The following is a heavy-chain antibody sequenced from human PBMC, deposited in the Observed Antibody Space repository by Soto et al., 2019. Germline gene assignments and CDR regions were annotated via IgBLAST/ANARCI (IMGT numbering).Heavy chain of an antibody. CDR3: ARGGGLRDSYGYRYCFDY. CDR2: INPNSGGT. J-gene: IGHJ4*02. Sequence: QVKLVQSGAEVKKPGASVKVSCKASGYTFTGYYMPWVRQAPGQGLEWMGWINPNSGGTNYAQKFQGWVTMTRDTSISTAYMELSRLRSDDTAVYYCARGGGLRDSYGYRYCFDYWGQGTLVTVSS. V-gene: IGHV1-2*04. D-gene: IGHD5-18*01. CDR1: GYTFTGYY.